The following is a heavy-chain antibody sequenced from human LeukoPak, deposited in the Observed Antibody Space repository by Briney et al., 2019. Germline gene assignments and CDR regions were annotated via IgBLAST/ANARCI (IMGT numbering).Heavy chain of an antibody. Sequence: ASVKVSCKASGYMFTSYGVSWVRQAPGRGLEWMGWINGNNGNTIYAQKFQGRVTMTTDASTRTAYMELRSLGSDDTAVYYCARVGRSSSSRTHNYNYGMDVWGKGTTVIVSS. D-gene: IGHD6-13*01. CDR1: GYMFTSYG. CDR3: ARVGRSSSSRTHNYNYGMDV. V-gene: IGHV1-18*04. J-gene: IGHJ6*04. CDR2: INGNNGNT.